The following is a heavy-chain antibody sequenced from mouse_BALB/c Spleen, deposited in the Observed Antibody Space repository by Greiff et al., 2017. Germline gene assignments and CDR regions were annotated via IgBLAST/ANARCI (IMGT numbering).Heavy chain of an antibody. Sequence: EVMLVESGGGLVQPGGSLKLSCAASGFTFSSYGMSWVRQTPDKRLELVATINSNGGSTYYPDSVKGRFTISRDNAKNTLYLQMSSLKSEDTAMYYCARDRGYGNSDPFAYWGQGTLVTVSA. CDR3: ARDRGYGNSDPFAY. V-gene: IGHV5-6-3*01. CDR2: INSNGGST. D-gene: IGHD1-1*01. CDR1: GFTFSSYG. J-gene: IGHJ3*01.